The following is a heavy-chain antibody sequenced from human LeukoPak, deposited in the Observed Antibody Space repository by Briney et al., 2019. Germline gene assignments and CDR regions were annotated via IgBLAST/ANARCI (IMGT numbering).Heavy chain of an antibody. V-gene: IGHV3-53*01. D-gene: IGHD6-19*01. CDR2: IYTGGST. CDR1: GFTVSSNY. CDR3: ARDSTVATYYGVDV. Sequence: GGSLRLSCAASGFTVSSNYMTWVRQAPGKGLEWVSVIYTGGSTYYADSVKGRFTISRDNSKNTLYLQMNSLRADDTAVYYCARDSTVATYYGVDVWGQGTTVTVSS. J-gene: IGHJ6*02.